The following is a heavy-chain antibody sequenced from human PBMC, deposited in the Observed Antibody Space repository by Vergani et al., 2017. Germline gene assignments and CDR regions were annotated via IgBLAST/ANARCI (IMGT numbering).Heavy chain of an antibody. Sequence: QVQLQQWGVGLLKSSETLSLTCAVYGGSFSGKYWSWTRQSPGKGLEWIGEINYSGSTNYNPSLKSRVSISVDRSKIQFSLKLTSVTAADTAVYYCARGGPHHYVWGTYRSYYYYMDVWGQGTTVTVSS. CDR2: INYSGST. CDR1: GGSFSGKY. CDR3: ARGGPHHYVWGTYRSYYYYMDV. D-gene: IGHD3-16*02. J-gene: IGHJ6*02. V-gene: IGHV4-34*01.